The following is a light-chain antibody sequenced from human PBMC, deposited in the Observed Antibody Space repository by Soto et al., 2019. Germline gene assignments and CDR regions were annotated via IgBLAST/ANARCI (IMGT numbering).Light chain of an antibody. CDR3: QQYYTNALT. V-gene: IGKV4-1*01. J-gene: IGKJ4*01. CDR1: QSVLYSSNNKSY. Sequence: DIVMTQSPDSLAVSLGERGTINCKASQSVLYSSNNKSYLAWYQQKPGQPPKLLIYWASTRESGVPDRFSGSGSGTDFTLTISSLQAEDVAVYYCQQYYTNALTFGGGTKVGVK. CDR2: WAS.